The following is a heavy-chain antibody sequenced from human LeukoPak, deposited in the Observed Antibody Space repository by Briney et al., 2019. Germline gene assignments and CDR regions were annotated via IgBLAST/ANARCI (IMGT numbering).Heavy chain of an antibody. Sequence: SETLALTCAVSGASTTGGYYWTWIRQPPGKGLEWIGYLGNPNYNPSLKSRVTISGDRSKNQFSLKLNSVTTADTAVYFCATDRGGGGGVGYWGQGTLVTVSS. V-gene: IGHV4-61*08. J-gene: IGHJ4*02. CDR2: LGNP. D-gene: IGHD4-23*01. CDR3: ATDRGGGGGVGY. CDR1: GASTTGGYY.